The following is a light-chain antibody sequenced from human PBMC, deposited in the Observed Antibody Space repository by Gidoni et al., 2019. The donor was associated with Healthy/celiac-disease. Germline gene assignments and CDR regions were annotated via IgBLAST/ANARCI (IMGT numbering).Light chain of an antibody. CDR2: DVS. CDR1: SSDVGGYNY. Sequence: QSALTQPRSVSGSPGPSVTISCTGTSSDVGGYNYVSWYQKHPGKAPNLMIYDVSKRPSGVPDRFSGSKSGNTASLTISGLQAEDEADYYCCSYAGSYTLVVFGGGTKLTVL. CDR3: CSYAGSYTLVV. V-gene: IGLV2-11*01. J-gene: IGLJ2*01.